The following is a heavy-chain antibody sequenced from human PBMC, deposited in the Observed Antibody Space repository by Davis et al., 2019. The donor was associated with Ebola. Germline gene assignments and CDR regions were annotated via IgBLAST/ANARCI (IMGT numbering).Heavy chain of an antibody. CDR1: GFSVSDKY. CDR2: IYTDGRM. CDR3: ARVRAVAHFDY. D-gene: IGHD6-19*01. Sequence: GESLKIPCAASGFSVSDKYMSWVRQAPGKGLEWVSVIYTDGRMYHADSVKGRFTISRDNPKNTVALEVSSLRAEDTAVYYCARVRAVAHFDYWGQGTLVTVSS. V-gene: IGHV3-66*02. J-gene: IGHJ4*02.